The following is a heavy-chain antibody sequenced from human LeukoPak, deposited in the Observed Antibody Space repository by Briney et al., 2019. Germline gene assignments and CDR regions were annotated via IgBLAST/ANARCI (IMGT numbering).Heavy chain of an antibody. CDR2: ISYSGYT. CDR3: AERAVPTSAFDI. CDR1: GGTISSTSYY. Sequence: SVTLSLTCTVSGGTISSTSYYWRSFRQPPGKGLEWIGSISYSGYTQSNPSLNSRVTISRDTSKIHFSLKLYSVNAADTAVYYCAERAVPTSAFDIWGQGTTVTVS. D-gene: IGHD4-17*01. V-gene: IGHV4-39*01. J-gene: IGHJ3*02.